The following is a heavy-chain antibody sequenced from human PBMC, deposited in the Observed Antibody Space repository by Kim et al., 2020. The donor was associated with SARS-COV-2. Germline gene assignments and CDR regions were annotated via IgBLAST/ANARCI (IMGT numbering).Heavy chain of an antibody. Sequence: KSRVTISVDTSKNQFSLKLSSVTAADTAVYYCARAPVLRYFDWLLPYFDYWGQGTLVTVSS. V-gene: IGHV4-59*01. D-gene: IGHD3-9*01. CDR3: ARAPVLRYFDWLLPYFDY. J-gene: IGHJ4*02.